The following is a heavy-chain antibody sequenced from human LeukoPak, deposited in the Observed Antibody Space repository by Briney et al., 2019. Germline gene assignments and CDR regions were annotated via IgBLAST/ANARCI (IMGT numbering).Heavy chain of an antibody. CDR1: GGTFSSYA. CDR3: ARYYYDRSGYYPNLDYFDY. V-gene: IGHV1-69*01. J-gene: IGHJ4*02. Sequence: SVKVSCKASGGTFSSYAISWVRQAPGQGLEWMGGIIPIFGTANYAQKFQGRVTITADESTSTAYMELSSLRSEDTAVYYCARYYYDRSGYYPNLDYFDYWGQGTLVTVSS. CDR2: IIPIFGTA. D-gene: IGHD3-22*01.